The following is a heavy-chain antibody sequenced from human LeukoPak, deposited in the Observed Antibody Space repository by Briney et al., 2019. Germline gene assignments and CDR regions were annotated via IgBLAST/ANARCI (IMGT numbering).Heavy chain of an antibody. CDR3: AKVTVTYWYFDL. CDR2: ISGSGGST. Sequence: GGSLRLSCAASGFTFSSYVMSWVRRAPGKGLEWVSAISGSGGSTYYADSVKGRFTISRDNSKNTLYLQMNSLRAEDTAVYYCAKVTVTYWYFDLWGRGTLVTVSS. J-gene: IGHJ2*01. V-gene: IGHV3-23*01. D-gene: IGHD4-17*01. CDR1: GFTFSSYV.